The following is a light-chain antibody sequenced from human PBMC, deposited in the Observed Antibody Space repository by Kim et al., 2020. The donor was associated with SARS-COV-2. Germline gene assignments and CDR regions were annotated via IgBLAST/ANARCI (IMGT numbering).Light chain of an antibody. V-gene: IGLV2-14*03. J-gene: IGLJ3*02. CDR3: SSYTISSTLM. CDR2: DVS. Sequence: GQSITISCTGTSSDVGGYNYVSWYQQHPDKAPKLMIYDVSNRPSGVSIRFSGSKSGNTASLTISGLQADDEADYYCSSYTISSTLMFGGGTQLTVL. CDR1: SSDVGGYNY.